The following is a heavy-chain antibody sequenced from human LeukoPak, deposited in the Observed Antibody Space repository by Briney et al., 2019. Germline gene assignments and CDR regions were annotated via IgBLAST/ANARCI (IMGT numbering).Heavy chain of an antibody. D-gene: IGHD5-12*01. CDR2: ISGYTGNS. V-gene: IGHV1-18*01. CDR1: GYLFTSHG. CDR3: AREANGGYGFDY. Sequence: ASVKVSCKTSGYLFTSHGITWVRQAPGQGLEWMGWISGYTGNSNYAQKFQGRVTMTTETSTNTVYMELRSLTSDDTAVYYCAREANGGYGFDYWGQRTVVTVSS. J-gene: IGHJ4*02.